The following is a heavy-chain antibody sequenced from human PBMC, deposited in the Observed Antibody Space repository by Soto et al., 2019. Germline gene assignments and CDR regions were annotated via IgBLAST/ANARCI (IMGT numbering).Heavy chain of an antibody. Sequence: GASVKVSCKASGGTFSSYAISWVRQAPGQGLEWMGGIIPIFGTANYAQKFQGRVTITADESTSTAYMELSGLRSEDTAVYYCARSYESEVLVMDVWGQGTTVTVSS. CDR1: GGTFSSYA. CDR3: ARSYESEVLVMDV. J-gene: IGHJ6*02. D-gene: IGHD3-16*01. V-gene: IGHV1-69*13. CDR2: IIPIFGTA.